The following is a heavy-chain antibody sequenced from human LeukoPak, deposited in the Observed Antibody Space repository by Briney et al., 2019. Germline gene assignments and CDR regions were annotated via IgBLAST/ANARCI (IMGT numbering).Heavy chain of an antibody. J-gene: IGHJ4*02. Sequence: SETLSLTCTVSGGFVSNRSYYWGWIRQPPGEGLEWIGSIYYNGNTYYNPSLKSRVTISVDTSKNQFSLKLSSVTAADTAVYYCAGHHPRNTVDFWGQGTLVTVSS. CDR3: AGHHPRNTVDF. V-gene: IGHV4-39*01. CDR1: GGFVSNRSYY. D-gene: IGHD2/OR15-2a*01. CDR2: IYYNGNT.